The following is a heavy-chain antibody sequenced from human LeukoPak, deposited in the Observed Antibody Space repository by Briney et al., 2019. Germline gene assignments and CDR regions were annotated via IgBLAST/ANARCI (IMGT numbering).Heavy chain of an antibody. J-gene: IGHJ4*02. Sequence: ASVTVSFKASGYSFTSYAMNWVRQTPGQGLEWMGWINTNTGNPTYAPGFTGRFVFSLDTSVSTAYLQISSLKAEDTAVYYCARVSGYCSETSCYPSKWGQGTLVTVSS. CDR1: GYSFTSYA. V-gene: IGHV7-4-1*02. D-gene: IGHD2-2*01. CDR3: ARVSGYCSETSCYPSK. CDR2: INTNTGNP.